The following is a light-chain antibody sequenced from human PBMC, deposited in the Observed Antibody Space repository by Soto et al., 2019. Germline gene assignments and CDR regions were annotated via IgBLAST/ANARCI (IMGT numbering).Light chain of an antibody. CDR3: QHYNDYPWT. J-gene: IGKJ1*01. V-gene: IGKV1-5*03. Sequence: DTQMTQSPSTLSASVGDRVTITCRASQSISDWLAWYQQKPGKAPKLLISKASILQRGVPSRFSGSGSGAEFTLTISGLQAEDFATYYCQHYNDYPWTFGQGTKVEIK. CDR1: QSISDW. CDR2: KAS.